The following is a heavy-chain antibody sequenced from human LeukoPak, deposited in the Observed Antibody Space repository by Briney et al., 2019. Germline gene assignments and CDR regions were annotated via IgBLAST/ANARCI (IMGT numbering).Heavy chain of an antibody. V-gene: IGHV1-8*03. CDR3: ATGPDHDAFDI. Sequence: ASVNVSCKASGYTFTSYDINWVRQATGQGLEWMGWMNPNSGNTGYAQKFQGRVTITRNTSISTAYMELSSLRSEDTAVYYCATGPDHDAFDIWGQGTMVTVSS. CDR1: GYTFTSYD. J-gene: IGHJ3*02. CDR2: MNPNSGNT.